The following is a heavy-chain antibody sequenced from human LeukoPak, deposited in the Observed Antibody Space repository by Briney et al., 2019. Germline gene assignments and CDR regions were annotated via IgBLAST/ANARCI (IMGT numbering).Heavy chain of an antibody. CDR2: IYYSGST. CDR1: GGSVSSGSYY. Sequence: SETLSLTCTVFGGSVSSGSYYWSWIRQPPGKGLEWIGYIYYSGSTNYNPSLKSRVTISVDTSKNQFSLKLSSVTAADTAVYYCARDSLTGTTFAFDIWGQGTMVTVSS. D-gene: IGHD1-20*01. V-gene: IGHV4-61*01. J-gene: IGHJ3*02. CDR3: ARDSLTGTTFAFDI.